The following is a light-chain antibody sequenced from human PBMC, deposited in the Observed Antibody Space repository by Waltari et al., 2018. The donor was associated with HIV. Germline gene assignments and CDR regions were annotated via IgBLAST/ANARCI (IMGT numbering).Light chain of an antibody. V-gene: IGLV1-51*01. Sequence: QSVLTQPPAVSAAPGQKVTISCSGTTSNIGNNFVCWYQKLPGTAPNLLIFDNHKRPSGVSDRFSASKSATSATLDITGLHTGDEAEYYCGTWDTSLNAGVFGGGTKVSVL. J-gene: IGLJ2*01. CDR2: DNH. CDR3: GTWDTSLNAGV. CDR1: TSNIGNNF.